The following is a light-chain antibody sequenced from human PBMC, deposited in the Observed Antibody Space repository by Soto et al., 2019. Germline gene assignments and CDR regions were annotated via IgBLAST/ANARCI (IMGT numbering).Light chain of an antibody. J-gene: IGLJ3*02. Sequence: QSALTQPASVSGSPGQSITISCTGTSSDVGGYNYVSWYQQHPGKVPRLMIYEVSNRPSGLSNRFSGSKSGNTASLTISGLQAEDEADYYCSSYTSSNTWVFGGGIKLTVL. V-gene: IGLV2-14*01. CDR3: SSYTSSNTWV. CDR1: SSDVGGYNY. CDR2: EVS.